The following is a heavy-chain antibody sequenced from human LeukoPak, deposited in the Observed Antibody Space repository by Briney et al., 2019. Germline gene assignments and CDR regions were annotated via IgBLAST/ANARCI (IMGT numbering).Heavy chain of an antibody. J-gene: IGHJ5*02. Sequence: GSLRLSCVASGFTFGKYWMSWVRQAPGKGLEWVSHLRYTGETFYADSVKGRFTISRDNVRNSLYLQMNSLRAEDTAMYYCARDAGNSGYGCDLWGQGTLVTVSS. CDR2: LRYTGET. V-gene: IGHV3-48*01. CDR3: ARDAGNSGYGCDL. CDR1: GFTFGKYW. D-gene: IGHD5-12*01.